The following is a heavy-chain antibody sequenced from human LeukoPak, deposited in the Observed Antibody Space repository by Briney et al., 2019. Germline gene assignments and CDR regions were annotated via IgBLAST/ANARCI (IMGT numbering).Heavy chain of an antibody. V-gene: IGHV1-46*01. Sequence: ASVKVSCKASGYTFTSYYMHWVRQAPGQGLEWMGIINPSGGSTSYAQKLQGRVTMTRDTSTSTVYMELSSLRSEDTAVYYCARRSYYDSSGYSEYDAFDIWGQGTMVTVSS. J-gene: IGHJ3*02. D-gene: IGHD3-22*01. CDR3: ARRSYYDSSGYSEYDAFDI. CDR2: INPSGGST. CDR1: GYTFTSYY.